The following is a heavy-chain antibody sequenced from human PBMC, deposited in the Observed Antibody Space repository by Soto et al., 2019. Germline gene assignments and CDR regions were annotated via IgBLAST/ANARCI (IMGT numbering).Heavy chain of an antibody. CDR1: GFTFSSYG. V-gene: IGHV3-30*18. D-gene: IGHD1-26*01. Sequence: PGGSLRLSCVASGFTFSSYGMHWVRQAPGKGLEWVAIISYDGSNTYYADSVKGRFTISRDNSKNTLYLQMNSLRAEDTSVYYCAKEGGLSGSYYISSSYYFDYWGKGTLVTVSS. J-gene: IGHJ4*02. CDR3: AKEGGLSGSYYISSSYYFDY. CDR2: ISYDGSNT.